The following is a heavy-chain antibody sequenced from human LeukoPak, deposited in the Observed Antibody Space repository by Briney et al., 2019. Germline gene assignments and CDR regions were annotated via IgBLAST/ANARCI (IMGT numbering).Heavy chain of an antibody. Sequence: PGGSLRLSCVVSGFTFSRYSMNWVRQAPGKGLEWVSSISSSSSYIYYADSVKGRFTISRDNAKNSLYLQMNSLRAEDTAVYYCAKVAWGDYGEYYFDYWGQGTLVTVSS. D-gene: IGHD4-17*01. CDR2: ISSSSSYI. CDR3: AKVAWGDYGEYYFDY. V-gene: IGHV3-21*04. J-gene: IGHJ4*02. CDR1: GFTFSRYS.